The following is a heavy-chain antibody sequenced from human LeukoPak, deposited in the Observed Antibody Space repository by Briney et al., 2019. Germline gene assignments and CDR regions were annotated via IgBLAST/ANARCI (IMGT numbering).Heavy chain of an antibody. Sequence: PSETLSLTCAVSGGSISSSNWWRWVRQPPGEGLEGIGEIYHSGSTNYNPSLKSRVTISVDKSKNQFSLKLSSVTAADTAVYYCASKGAYYDILTGYYTRGFDYWGQGTLVTVSS. D-gene: IGHD3-9*01. V-gene: IGHV4-4*02. CDR2: IYHSGST. CDR1: GGSISSSNW. J-gene: IGHJ4*02. CDR3: ASKGAYYDILTGYYTRGFDY.